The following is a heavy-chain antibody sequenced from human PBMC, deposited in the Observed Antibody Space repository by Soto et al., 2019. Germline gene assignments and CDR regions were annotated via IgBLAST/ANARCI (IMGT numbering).Heavy chain of an antibody. D-gene: IGHD2-2*02. CDR2: TYYRSKWYN. Sequence: PSQTLSLTCAISGDSVSSNSAAWNWIRQSPSRGLEWLGRTYYRSKWYNDYAVSVKSRITINPDTSKNQFSLQLNSVTPEDTAVYYCASLGYCSSTSCYRHYYYYGMDVWGQGTTVTVSS. V-gene: IGHV6-1*01. CDR1: GDSVSSNSAA. J-gene: IGHJ6*02. CDR3: ASLGYCSSTSCYRHYYYYGMDV.